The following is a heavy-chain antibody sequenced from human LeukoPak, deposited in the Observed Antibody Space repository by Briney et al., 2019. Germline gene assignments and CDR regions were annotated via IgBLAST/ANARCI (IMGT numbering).Heavy chain of an antibody. D-gene: IGHD2-8*01. CDR1: GYTFTNYA. J-gene: IGHJ5*01. CDR2: INPNSGDT. CDR3: ARWGGVQFDS. V-gene: IGHV1-2*06. Sequence: ASVKVSCKASGYTFTNYAMNWVRQAPGQGLEWMGQINPNSGDTNYAGKFQGRVTMTRDTSVSTAYMELTSLTSDDTAVYYCARWGGVQFDSWGQGTLVTVSS.